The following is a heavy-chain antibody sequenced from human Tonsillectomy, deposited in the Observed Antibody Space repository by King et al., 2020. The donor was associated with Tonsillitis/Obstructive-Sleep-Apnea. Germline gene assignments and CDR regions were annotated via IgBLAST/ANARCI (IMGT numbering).Heavy chain of an antibody. Sequence: QLQESGPGLVKPSETLSLTCTVSGGSVSSSTYYWGWIRQPPGKGLEWIGPVYYNGITYYNPSLKSRATVSVDMSTNQFSLKLSSVTAADTAFYYCVIHHPHSSSAYYYYMDVWGKGTTVTVSS. CDR3: VIHHPHSSSAYYYYMDV. D-gene: IGHD6-6*01. V-gene: IGHV4-39*01. CDR2: VYYNGIT. J-gene: IGHJ6*03. CDR1: GGSVSSSTYY.